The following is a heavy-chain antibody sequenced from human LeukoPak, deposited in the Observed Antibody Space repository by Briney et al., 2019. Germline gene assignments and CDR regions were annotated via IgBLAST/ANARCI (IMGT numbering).Heavy chain of an antibody. J-gene: IGHJ3*02. CDR1: GGSISSYY. CDR3: ARDMESGSTRGRAFNI. V-gene: IGHV4-59*01. D-gene: IGHD1-26*01. Sequence: PSETLSLTCTVSGGSISSYYWSWIRQPPGKGLEWIGSIYYSGTTNYNPSLKTRVTISVDTSKNQFSLKLSSVTAADTAMYFCARDMESGSTRGRAFNIWGQGTMVTVSS. CDR2: IYYSGTT.